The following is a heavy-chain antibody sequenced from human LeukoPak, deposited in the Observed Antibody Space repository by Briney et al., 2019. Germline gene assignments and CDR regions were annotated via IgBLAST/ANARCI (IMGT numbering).Heavy chain of an antibody. J-gene: IGHJ1*01. V-gene: IGHV1-69*05. CDR3: ASIAARPVEYFQH. Sequence: PVKVSCKASGGTFSSYAISWARQAPGQGLEWMGGIIPIFGTANYAQKFQGRVTITTDESTSTAYMELSSLRSEDTAVYYCASIAARPVEYFQHWGQGTLVTVSS. D-gene: IGHD6-6*01. CDR2: IIPIFGTA. CDR1: GGTFSSYA.